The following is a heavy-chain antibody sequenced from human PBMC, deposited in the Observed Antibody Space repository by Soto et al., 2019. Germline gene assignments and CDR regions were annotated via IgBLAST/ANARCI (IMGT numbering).Heavy chain of an antibody. J-gene: IGHJ6*03. CDR3: ARGVGALGYYYYYYMDV. CDR2: IYYSGST. Sequence: SETLSLTCTVSGGSISSYYWSWIRQPPGKGLEWIGYIYYSGSTNYNPSLKSRVTISVDTSKNQFSLKLSSVTAADTAVYYCARGVGALGYYYYYYMDVWGKGTTVTVSS. CDR1: GGSISSYY. D-gene: IGHD2-15*01. V-gene: IGHV4-59*01.